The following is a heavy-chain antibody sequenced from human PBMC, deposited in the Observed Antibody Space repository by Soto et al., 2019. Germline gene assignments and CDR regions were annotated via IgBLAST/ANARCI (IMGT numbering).Heavy chain of an antibody. J-gene: IGHJ6*02. CDR1: GGTCSSYA. CDR3: AVGATTDYDYGTDV. CDR2: IIPIFGTA. Sequence: ASVKVSCKASGGTCSSYAISWVRQAPGQGLEWMGGIIPIFGTANYAQKFQGRVTITADKSTSTAYMELSSLRSEDKAVYYCAVGATTDYDYGTDVWGQGTTITVS. V-gene: IGHV1-69*06. D-gene: IGHD1-26*01.